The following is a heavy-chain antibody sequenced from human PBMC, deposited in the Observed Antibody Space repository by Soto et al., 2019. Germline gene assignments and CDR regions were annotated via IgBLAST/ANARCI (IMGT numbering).Heavy chain of an antibody. V-gene: IGHV4-30-4*01. CDR2: IYYSGST. D-gene: IGHD1-7*01. J-gene: IGHJ5*02. Sequence: QVQLQESGPGLVKPSQTLSLTCTVSGGSISSGDYYWSWIRQPPGKGLEWIGYIYYSGSTYYNPSLMFRSTLSGDTSKNQFSLKMSSVTAADTAVYYCARVGQLRWFDPWGQGTLVTGSS. CDR3: ARVGQLRWFDP. CDR1: GGSISSGDYY.